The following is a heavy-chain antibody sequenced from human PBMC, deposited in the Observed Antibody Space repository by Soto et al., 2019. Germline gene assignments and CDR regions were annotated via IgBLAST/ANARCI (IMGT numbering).Heavy chain of an antibody. V-gene: IGHV1-2*02. CDR3: ARGRLVRGIKRLHWFGP. CDR2: INPNSGGT. D-gene: IGHD3-10*01. Sequence: ASVKVSCKASGYTFTGHYMHWVRQAPGQGLEWMGWINPNSGGTNYAQKFQGRVTLTRDTSISTAYMELTRLRYDDTAVYYCARGRLVRGIKRLHWFGPWGQR. CDR1: GYTFTGHY. J-gene: IGHJ5*02.